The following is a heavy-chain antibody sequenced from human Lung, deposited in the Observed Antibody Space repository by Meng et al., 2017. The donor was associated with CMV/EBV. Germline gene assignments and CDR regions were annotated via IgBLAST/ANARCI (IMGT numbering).Heavy chain of an antibody. CDR1: GITVSGYW. V-gene: IGHV3-74*01. Sequence: GRSXRPXXAASGITVSGYWMHWVSQVPGKGLVWVSRINSDGTNTNYAESVKGRFTISRNNAKNTLYLQMNSLRADDPALYDCARASTYDFWSGCPFSDFYGMGVWGQGXTVTVSS. D-gene: IGHD3-3*01. J-gene: IGHJ6*02. CDR3: ARASTYDFWSGCPFSDFYGMGV. CDR2: INSDGTNT.